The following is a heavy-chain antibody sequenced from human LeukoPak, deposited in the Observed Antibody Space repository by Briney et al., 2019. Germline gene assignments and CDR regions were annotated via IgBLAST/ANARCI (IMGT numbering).Heavy chain of an antibody. Sequence: GGSLRLSCAASGFTFSSYGMHWVRQAPGKGLEWVAVISYDGSNKYYADSVKGRFTISRDNSKNTLYLQMNSLRAEDTAVYYCANTPNPDYGGNSEDYWGQGTLVTVSS. J-gene: IGHJ4*02. V-gene: IGHV3-30*18. D-gene: IGHD4-23*01. CDR2: ISYDGSNK. CDR1: GFTFSSYG. CDR3: ANTPNPDYGGNSEDY.